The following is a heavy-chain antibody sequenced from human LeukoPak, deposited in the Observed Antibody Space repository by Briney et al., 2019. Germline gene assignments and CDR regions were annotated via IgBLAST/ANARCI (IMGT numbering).Heavy chain of an antibody. CDR2: IHNTGRT. V-gene: IGHV4-31*03. CDR3: ARKNDYGDSYYMDV. J-gene: IGHJ6*03. D-gene: IGHD4-17*01. Sequence: SETLSLTCTVSGRSISIGSNYWARVHQQPGKGVERVGYIHNTGRTDYNPSLKSRVIISVDTSKNRFSLRLSSVTAADTALYYCARKNDYGDSYYMDVWGKGTTVTVSS. CDR1: GRSISIGSNY.